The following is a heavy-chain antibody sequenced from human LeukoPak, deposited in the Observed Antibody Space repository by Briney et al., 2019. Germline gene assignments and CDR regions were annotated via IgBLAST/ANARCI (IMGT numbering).Heavy chain of an antibody. D-gene: IGHD6-13*01. CDR2: ISGSGGST. CDR1: GFIFSSYA. J-gene: IGHJ4*02. Sequence: GGSLRLSCAASGFIFSSYAMSWVRQAPGKGLEWVSTISGSGGSTYYADSVKGRFTISRDNSKSTLYLQMTNVRVEDTAVYYCARDPPGIAASVSGGWGQGTLVTVSS. V-gene: IGHV3-23*01. CDR3: ARDPPGIAASVSGG.